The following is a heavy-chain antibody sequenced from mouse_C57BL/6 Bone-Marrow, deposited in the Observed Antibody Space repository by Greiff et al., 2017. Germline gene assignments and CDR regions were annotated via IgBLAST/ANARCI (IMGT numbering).Heavy chain of an antibody. V-gene: IGHV5-4*03. CDR3: ARALPYAMDY. D-gene: IGHD5-5*01. Sequence: EVKLVESGGGLVKPGGSLKLSCAASGFTFSSYAMSWVRQTPEKRLEWVATISDGGSYTYYPDNVKGRFTISRDNAKNNLYLQMSHLKSEDTAIYYCARALPYAMDYCGQGTSVTVSS. CDR2: ISDGGSYT. CDR1: GFTFSSYA. J-gene: IGHJ4*01.